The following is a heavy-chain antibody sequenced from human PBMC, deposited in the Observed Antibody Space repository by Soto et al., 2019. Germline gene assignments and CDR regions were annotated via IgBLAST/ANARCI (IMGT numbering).Heavy chain of an antibody. Sequence: QVQLVQSGGEVKKPGASVKVSCKASGYTFTTSGVSWVRQAPGQGLEWMGWVSGYNGNTKYEEKXHXXXNXXTDTSTSTAYLELRSLTTDDTAVYYCARAGELPYYYYGMDVWGQGTTVIVSS. CDR2: VSGYNGNT. V-gene: IGHV1-18*01. J-gene: IGHJ6*02. CDR1: GYTFTTSG. CDR3: ARAGELPYYYYGMDV. D-gene: IGHD1-7*01.